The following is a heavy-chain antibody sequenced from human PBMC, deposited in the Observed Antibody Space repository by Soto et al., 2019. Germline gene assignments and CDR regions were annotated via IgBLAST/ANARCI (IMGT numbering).Heavy chain of an antibody. J-gene: IGHJ6*02. CDR1: GGTFSSYA. V-gene: IGHV1-69*06. CDR2: IIPIFGTA. D-gene: IGHD4-17*01. Sequence: SVKVSCKASGGTFSSYAISWVRQAPGQGLEWMGGIIPIFGTANYAQKFQGRVTITADKSTSTAYMELSSLRAEDTAVYYCAKDILTVTYYYYGMDVWGQGTTVTVSS. CDR3: AKDILTVTYYYYGMDV.